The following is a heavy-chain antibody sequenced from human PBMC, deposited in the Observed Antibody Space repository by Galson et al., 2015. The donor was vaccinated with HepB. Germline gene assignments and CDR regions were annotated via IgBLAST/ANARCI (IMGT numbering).Heavy chain of an antibody. CDR2: IYYSGST. Sequence: SETLSLTCTVSGASISFSGYYWSWIRQPPGKGLEWIGTIYYSGSTFYNPSLKSRVSISLDTSKNQFSLKLTSVTAADPAVYYCANGVEDIVVIPAAYFDYWGQGTLVTVSS. CDR1: GASISFSGYY. D-gene: IGHD2-2*01. V-gene: IGHV4-39*07. J-gene: IGHJ4*02. CDR3: ANGVEDIVVIPAAYFDY.